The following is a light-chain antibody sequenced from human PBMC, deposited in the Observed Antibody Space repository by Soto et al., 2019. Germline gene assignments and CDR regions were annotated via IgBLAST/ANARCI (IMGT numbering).Light chain of an antibody. CDR3: QQRNNWPWLT. Sequence: EIVLTQSPATLSLSPGERATLSCRASQRVKNYLAWYQQKPGQAPSLLIYDISNRATGIPARFSGSGSGADFTLTISSLEPEDFAVYYCQQRNNWPWLTFGGGTRVEIK. V-gene: IGKV3-11*01. CDR1: QRVKNY. J-gene: IGKJ4*01. CDR2: DIS.